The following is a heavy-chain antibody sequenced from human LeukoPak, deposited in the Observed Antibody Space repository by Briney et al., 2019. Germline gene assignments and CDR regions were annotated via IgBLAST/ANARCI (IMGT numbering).Heavy chain of an antibody. D-gene: IGHD3-3*01. Sequence: GGSLRLSCAASGFTFDDYAMHWVRQAPGKGLEWVSLISGDGGSTYYADSVKGRFTISRDNSKNSLYLQMNSLTTEDTALYYCAKSIFGVVTPWYMDVWGKGTTVTVSS. V-gene: IGHV3-43*02. CDR2: ISGDGGST. J-gene: IGHJ6*03. CDR1: GFTFDDYA. CDR3: AKSIFGVVTPWYMDV.